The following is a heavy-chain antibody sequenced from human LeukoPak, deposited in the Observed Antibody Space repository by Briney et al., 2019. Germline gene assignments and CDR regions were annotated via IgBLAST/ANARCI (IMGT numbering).Heavy chain of an antibody. V-gene: IGHV3-30*04. Sequence: GGSLRLSCAASGFTFSSYAIHWVRQTPGKGLEWVAVISFDGSNQYYADSLRGRFIISRDNSKNTLYLQMNSLRAEDTAVYYCATSMTTVTPFDYWGQGTLVTVSS. CDR2: ISFDGSNQ. D-gene: IGHD4-17*01. CDR1: GFTFSSYA. J-gene: IGHJ4*02. CDR3: ATSMTTVTPFDY.